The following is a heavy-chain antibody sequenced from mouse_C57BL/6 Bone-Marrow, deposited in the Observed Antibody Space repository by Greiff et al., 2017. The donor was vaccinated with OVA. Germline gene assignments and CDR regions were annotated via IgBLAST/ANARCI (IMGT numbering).Heavy chain of an antibody. D-gene: IGHD2-5*01. Sequence: VQLQQPGAELVRPGASVKLSCTASGFNIKDDYMHWVKQRPEQGLEWIGWIDPENGDTEYASKFQGKATITADTSSNTAYLQLSSLTSEDTAVYYCTTDSNYVMDYWGQGTSVTVSS. CDR3: TTDSNYVMDY. CDR1: GFNIKDDY. J-gene: IGHJ4*01. CDR2: IDPENGDT. V-gene: IGHV14-4*01.